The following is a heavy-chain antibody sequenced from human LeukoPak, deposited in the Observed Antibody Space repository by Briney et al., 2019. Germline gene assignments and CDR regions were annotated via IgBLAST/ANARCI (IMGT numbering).Heavy chain of an antibody. D-gene: IGHD4/OR15-4a*01. V-gene: IGHV3-7*02. CDR3: ATLKPPVDF. CDR2: IKEDGSEK. J-gene: IGHJ4*02. Sequence: PGGSLRLSCAASGFTFSNFWMHWVRQAPGKGLEWVADIKEDGSEKYYVDSVKGRFTISRDSAEKSLYLQMSSLRAEDTAVYYCATLKPPVDFWGQGTLVTVSS. CDR1: GFTFSNFW.